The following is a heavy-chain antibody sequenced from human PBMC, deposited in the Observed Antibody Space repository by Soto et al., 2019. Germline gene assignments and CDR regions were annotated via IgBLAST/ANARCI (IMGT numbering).Heavy chain of an antibody. CDR3: AREGLGYLSFYGLDV. J-gene: IGHJ6*02. V-gene: IGHV3-74*01. CDR1: QFTFSRYW. Sequence: PGGSLRLSCAASQFTFSRYWMHWVRQAPGKGLVWVSRINSDGSSTSYADSVKGRFTISRDNAKNMLYLQMNSLRAEDTAVYYCAREGLGYLSFYGLDVWGQGTTVTVSS. D-gene: IGHD5-18*01. CDR2: INSDGSST.